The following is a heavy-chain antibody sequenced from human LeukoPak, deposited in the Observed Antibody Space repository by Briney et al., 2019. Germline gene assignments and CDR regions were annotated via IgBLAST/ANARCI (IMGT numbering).Heavy chain of an antibody. V-gene: IGHV3-30-3*01. CDR1: GFTFSSYS. CDR2: ISDDGSKK. J-gene: IGHJ4*02. CDR3: AREGGYCSSTTCYFDS. D-gene: IGHD2-2*01. Sequence: GGSLRLSCAASGFTFSSYSMHWVRQAPGKGLEWVAVISDDGSKKSYADSVKGRFTVSRDNSKNTLYPQMNSPRVEDTAVYYCAREGGYCSSTTCYFDSWGQGTLVTVSS.